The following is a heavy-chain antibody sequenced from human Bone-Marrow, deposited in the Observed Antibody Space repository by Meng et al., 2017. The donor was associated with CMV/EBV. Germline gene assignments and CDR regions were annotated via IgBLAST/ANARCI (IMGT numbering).Heavy chain of an antibody. D-gene: IGHD3-3*01. J-gene: IGHJ6*02. CDR3: ARGPVLRFLEWLTVPYGMDV. CDR1: TSYY. V-gene: IGHV1-46*01. CDR2: INPSGGST. Sequence: TSYYMHWVRQAPGQGLEWMGIINPSGGSTSYAQKFQGRVTMTRDTSTSTVYMELSSLRSEDTAVYYCARGPVLRFLEWLTVPYGMDVWGQGTTVTVSS.